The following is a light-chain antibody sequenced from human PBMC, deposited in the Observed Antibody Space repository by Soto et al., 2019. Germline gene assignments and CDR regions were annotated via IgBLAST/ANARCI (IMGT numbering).Light chain of an antibody. CDR3: MQALESRT. Sequence: DIVMTQSPVSLPVTPGEPASISCRSSQSLLYSNRHNYLDWYLQKPGQPPQLLIYLGSNRASGVPDRISGSGSGTDFTLKISRVEAEDVGIYYCMQALESRTFGQGTKVEIK. CDR1: QSLLYSNRHNY. CDR2: LGS. J-gene: IGKJ1*01. V-gene: IGKV2-28*01.